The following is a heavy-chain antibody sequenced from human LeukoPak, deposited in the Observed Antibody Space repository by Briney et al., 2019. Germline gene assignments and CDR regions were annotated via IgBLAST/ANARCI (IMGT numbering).Heavy chain of an antibody. Sequence: SETLSLTCTVSGGSISSYYWSWIRQPPGKGLEWIGNIYYTGSTNYNPSLKSRVTISVDTSKNQFSLKLNSVTAADMAVYYCARNYYDSSGYYLFDAFDIWGQGTMVTVSS. D-gene: IGHD3-22*01. CDR3: ARNYYDSSGYYLFDAFDI. J-gene: IGHJ3*02. V-gene: IGHV4-59*01. CDR1: GGSISSYY. CDR2: IYYTGST.